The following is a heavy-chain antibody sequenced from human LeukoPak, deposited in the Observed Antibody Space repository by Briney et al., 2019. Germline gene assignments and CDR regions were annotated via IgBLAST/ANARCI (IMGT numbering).Heavy chain of an antibody. D-gene: IGHD6-13*01. CDR2: IYYSGST. Sequence: PSETLSLTCTVSGGSISSYYWSWIRQPPGKGLEWIGYIYYSGSTNYNPSLKSRVTISVDTSKNQFSLKLSSVTAADTAVHYCARHLSNTYSSSWYGRTHAFDIWGQGTMVTVSS. J-gene: IGHJ3*02. CDR1: GGSISSYY. V-gene: IGHV4-59*01. CDR3: ARHLSNTYSSSWYGRTHAFDI.